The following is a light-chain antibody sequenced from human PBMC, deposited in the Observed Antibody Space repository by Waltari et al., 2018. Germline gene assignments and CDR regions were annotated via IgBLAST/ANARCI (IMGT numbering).Light chain of an antibody. CDR1: QSVSSSY. CDR2: GAS. Sequence: EIVLTQSPGTLSLSPGERATLPCRASQSVSSSYLAWYQQKPGQAPRLLIYGASSRATGIPDRFSGSGSEADFALTISRLEPEDCAVYYCQQYGSPWTFGQGTKVEIE. J-gene: IGKJ1*01. CDR3: QQYGSPWT. V-gene: IGKV3-20*01.